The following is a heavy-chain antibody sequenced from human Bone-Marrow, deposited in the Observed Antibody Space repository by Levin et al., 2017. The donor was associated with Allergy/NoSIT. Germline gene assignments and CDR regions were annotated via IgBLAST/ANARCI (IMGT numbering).Heavy chain of an antibody. CDR3: TTFRASYGPRY. V-gene: IGHV3-15*01. CDR1: GFTFSNAW. J-gene: IGHJ4*02. D-gene: IGHD5-18*01. CDR2: IKSKTDGGTT. Sequence: GGSLRLSCAASGFTFSNAWMSWVRQAPGKGLEWVGRIKSKTDGGTTDYAAPLKGRFTISRDDSKNTLYLQMNSLKTEDTAVYYCTTFRASYGPRYWGQGTLVTVSS.